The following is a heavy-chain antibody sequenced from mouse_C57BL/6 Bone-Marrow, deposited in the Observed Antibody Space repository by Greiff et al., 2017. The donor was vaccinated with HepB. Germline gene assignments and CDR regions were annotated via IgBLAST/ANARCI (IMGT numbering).Heavy chain of an antibody. D-gene: IGHD1-1*02. J-gene: IGHJ3*01. V-gene: IGHV1-81*01. CDR3: ARGGWPPAD. CDR1: GYTFTSYG. CDR2: IYPRSGNT. Sequence: VQLQQSGAELARPGASVKLSCKASGYTFTSYGISWVKQRTGQGLEWIGVIYPRSGNTYYNEKFKGKATLTADKSSSTAYMELRSLTSEDSTVYFCARGGWPPADWGKGTLVTVSA.